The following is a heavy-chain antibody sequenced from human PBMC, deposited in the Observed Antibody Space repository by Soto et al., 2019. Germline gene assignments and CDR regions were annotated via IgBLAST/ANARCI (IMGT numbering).Heavy chain of an antibody. J-gene: IGHJ6*02. CDR2: IYHSGST. CDR3: ARNRGGVGLLWFGESPHYGMDV. V-gene: IGHV4-4*02. Sequence: QVQLQESGPGLVKPSGTLSLTCAVSGGSISSSNWWSWVRQPPGKGLEWIGEIYHSGSTNYNPSLKSRVTISVDKSKNQFSLKLSSVTAADTAVYYCARNRGGVGLLWFGESPHYGMDVWGQGITVTVSS. CDR1: GGSISSSNW. D-gene: IGHD3-10*01.